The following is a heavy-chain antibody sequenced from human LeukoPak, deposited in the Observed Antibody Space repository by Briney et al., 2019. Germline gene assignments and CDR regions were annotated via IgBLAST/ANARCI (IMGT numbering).Heavy chain of an antibody. J-gene: IGHJ5*02. D-gene: IGHD2-2*01. Sequence: GSLRLSCAASGFTFSGSAMHWVRQASGKGLEWVGRTRSKADSYATAYAASVKGRFTISRDDSKNTAYLQMNSLKTEDTAVYYCTKGYCSGSSCYPQFDPWGQGTLVTVSS. CDR3: TKGYCSGSSCYPQFDP. CDR2: TRSKADSYAT. V-gene: IGHV3-73*01. CDR1: GFTFSGSA.